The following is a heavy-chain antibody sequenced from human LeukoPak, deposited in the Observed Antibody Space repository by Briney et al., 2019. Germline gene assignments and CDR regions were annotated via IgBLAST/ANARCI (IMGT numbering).Heavy chain of an antibody. Sequence: SSETLSLTCTVSGASLSSYYWSWIRQPPGKGLEWIGYIYYSGSTDYNPSLKSRVTISVDTSKNQFSLKLSSVTAADTAVYYCARQGGAVAGRAVDYWGQGTQVTISA. D-gene: IGHD6-19*01. V-gene: IGHV4-59*08. CDR2: IYYSGST. J-gene: IGHJ4*02. CDR1: GASLSSYY. CDR3: ARQGGAVAGRAVDY.